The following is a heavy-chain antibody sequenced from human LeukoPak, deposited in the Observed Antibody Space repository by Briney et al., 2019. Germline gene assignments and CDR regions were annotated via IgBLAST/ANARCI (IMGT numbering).Heavy chain of an antibody. J-gene: IGHJ4*02. CDR3: ARLAGGMKTGNFDY. CDR2: IYYSGST. CDR1: GGSISTYY. V-gene: IGHV4-59*01. D-gene: IGHD3-9*01. Sequence: SETLSLTCTVSGGSISTYYWNWIRQPPGKGLEWLGYIYYSGSTNYNPSLKSRVTISVDTSKNQFSLKLSSVTAADTAVYYCARLAGGMKTGNFDYWGQGTLVTVSS.